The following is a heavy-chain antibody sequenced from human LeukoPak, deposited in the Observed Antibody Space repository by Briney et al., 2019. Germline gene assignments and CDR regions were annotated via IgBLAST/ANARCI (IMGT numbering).Heavy chain of an antibody. CDR1: GVNFDDSA. J-gene: IGHJ4*02. CDR3: AKESGKFDY. Sequence: GGSLRLSCVASGVNFDDSARHWVRQAPGKGLEWVSLISSDGGSTFSPDSVKGRFSISRDNSKNSLYLQMNSPRSEDNDMYYCAKESGKFDYWGQGTLVAVSS. V-gene: IGHV3-43*02. CDR2: ISSDGGST.